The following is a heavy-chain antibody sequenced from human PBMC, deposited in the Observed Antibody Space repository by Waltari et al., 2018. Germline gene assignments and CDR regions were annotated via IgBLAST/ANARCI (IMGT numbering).Heavy chain of an antibody. J-gene: IGHJ6*02. Sequence: QVQLVQSGAAVKKPGSSVKVSCKASGGTFSSYALRWVRPAPGQGLEWMGRIIPIFGTANYAQKFQGRVTITADESTSTAYMELSSLRSEDTAVYYCARGDSSGYPIRPYGMDVWGQGTTVTVSS. CDR1: GGTFSSYA. CDR3: ARGDSSGYPIRPYGMDV. CDR2: IIPIFGTA. V-gene: IGHV1-69*15. D-gene: IGHD3-22*01.